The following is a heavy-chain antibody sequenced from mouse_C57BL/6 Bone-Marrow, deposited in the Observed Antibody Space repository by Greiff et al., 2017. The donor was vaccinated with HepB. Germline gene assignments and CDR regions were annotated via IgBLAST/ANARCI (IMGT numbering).Heavy chain of an antibody. CDR1: GFTFSSYG. CDR2: ISSGGSYT. J-gene: IGHJ3*01. V-gene: IGHV5-6*01. D-gene: IGHD2-3*01. Sequence: EVQLVESGGDLVKPGGSLKLSCAASGFTFSSYGMSWVRQTPDKRLEWVATISSGGSYTYYPDSVKGRFTISRDNAKNTLYLQMSSLKSEDTAMYYCARHTKRWGFAYWGQGTLVTVSA. CDR3: ARHTKRWGFAY.